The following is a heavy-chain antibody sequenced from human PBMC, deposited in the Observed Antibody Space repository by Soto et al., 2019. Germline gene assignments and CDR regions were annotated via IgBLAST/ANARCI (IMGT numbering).Heavy chain of an antibody. CDR1: GFTFSSYG. J-gene: IGHJ3*02. V-gene: IGHV3-30*18. D-gene: IGHD4-17*01. CDR3: AKGMTTVTGLSAFDI. CDR2: ISYDGSNK. Sequence: QVQLVESGGGVVQPGRSLRLSCAASGFTFSSYGMHWVRQAPGKGLEWVAVISYDGSNKYYADSVKGRFTISRDNSKNTLYLQMNSRRAEDTAVYYCAKGMTTVTGLSAFDIWGQGTMVTVSS.